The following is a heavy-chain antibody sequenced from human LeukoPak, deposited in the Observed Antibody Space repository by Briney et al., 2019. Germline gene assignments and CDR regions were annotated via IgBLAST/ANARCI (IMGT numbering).Heavy chain of an antibody. CDR3: AELGITMIGGV. Sequence: GGSLRFSCAACGFTVTSNYMSWVRQAPGEGLEWVSVLYGGGRTDYADSVKGRFTISRDNAKNSLYLQMNSLRAEDTAVYYCAELGITMIGGVWGKGTTVTISS. V-gene: IGHV3-66*01. D-gene: IGHD3-10*02. J-gene: IGHJ6*04. CDR2: LYGGGRT. CDR1: GFTVTSNY.